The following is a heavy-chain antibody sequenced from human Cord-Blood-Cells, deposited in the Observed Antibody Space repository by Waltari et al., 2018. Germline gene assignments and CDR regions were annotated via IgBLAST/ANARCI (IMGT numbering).Heavy chain of an antibody. V-gene: IGHV1-24*01. CDR2: FDPEDGET. D-gene: IGHD3-3*01. J-gene: IGHJ4*02. CDR3: ATGLRFLEWLPFDY. Sequence: QSQLVHSGAAVKKPGAPVKVSRKVAGYTLTELSMHWVRQAPGKGLEWMGGFDPEDGETIYAQKFQGRVTMTEDTSTDTAYMELSSLRSEDTAVYYCATGLRFLEWLPFDYWGQGTLVTVSS. CDR1: GYTLTELS.